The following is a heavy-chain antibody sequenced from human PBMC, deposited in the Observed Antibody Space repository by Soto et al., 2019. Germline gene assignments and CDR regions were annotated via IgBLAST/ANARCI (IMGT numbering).Heavy chain of an antibody. D-gene: IGHD5-12*01. V-gene: IGHV4-30-4*01. Sequence: SETLSLTCTVSGGFISNGDYHWSWIRQPPGKGLEWIGYTYPSGSTYYNASLRSRVTISIDASKNQFSLKLNSVTAADTAVYYCAREGGYDSPHGCWGQGTLVTVS. CDR2: TYPSGST. CDR1: GGFISNGDYH. CDR3: AREGGYDSPHGC. J-gene: IGHJ4*02.